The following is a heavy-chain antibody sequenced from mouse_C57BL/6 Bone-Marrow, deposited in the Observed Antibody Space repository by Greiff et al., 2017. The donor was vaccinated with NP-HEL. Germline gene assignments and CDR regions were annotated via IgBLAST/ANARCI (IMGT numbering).Heavy chain of an antibody. D-gene: IGHD1-1*01. CDR3: ARSRYYGSNDY. CDR2: INPGSGGT. J-gene: IGHJ2*01. V-gene: IGHV1-54*01. CDR1: GYAFTNYL. Sequence: VQLKESGAELVRPGTSVKVSCKASGYAFTNYLIEWVKQRPGQGLEWIGVINPGSGGTNYNEKFKGKATLTADKSSSTAYMQLSSLTSEDSAVYFCARSRYYGSNDYWGQGTTLTVSS.